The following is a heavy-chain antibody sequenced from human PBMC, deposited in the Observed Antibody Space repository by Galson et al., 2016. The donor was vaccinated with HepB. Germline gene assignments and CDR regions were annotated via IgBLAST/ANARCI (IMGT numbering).Heavy chain of an antibody. V-gene: IGHV4-59*01. CDR3: ARATYYGPHYFDS. Sequence: ETLSLTCTISGSSISTYYWTWIRQPPRKGLEWIGYIYYSGATNSNPSLKSRVTISVDPSKKQLSLKLSSVTAADTAIYYCARATYYGPHYFDSWGQGTLVTVSS. D-gene: IGHD3-3*01. CDR1: GSSISTYY. J-gene: IGHJ4*02. CDR2: IYYSGAT.